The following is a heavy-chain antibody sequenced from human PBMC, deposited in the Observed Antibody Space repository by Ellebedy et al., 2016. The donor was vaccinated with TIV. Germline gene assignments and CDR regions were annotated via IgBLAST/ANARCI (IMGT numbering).Heavy chain of an antibody. V-gene: IGHV3-30-3*01. CDR2: ISYDGSNK. CDR1: GFIFSSYA. J-gene: IGHJ1*01. D-gene: IGHD6-19*01. Sequence: GGSLRLSXAASGFIFSSYAMHWVRQAPGKGLEWVAVISYDGSNKYYAESVKGRFTISRDNTKNTLYLQMNSLRAEDTAVYYCARERGGAVAGTRLPEYFQHWGQGTLVTVSS. CDR3: ARERGGAVAGTRLPEYFQH.